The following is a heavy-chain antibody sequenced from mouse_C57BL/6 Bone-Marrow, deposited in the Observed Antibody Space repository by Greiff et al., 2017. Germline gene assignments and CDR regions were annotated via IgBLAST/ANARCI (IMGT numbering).Heavy chain of an antibody. D-gene: IGHD4-1*01. V-gene: IGHV14-3*01. CDR2: IDPANGNT. Sequence: EVQLVESVAELVRPGASVKLSCTASGLYIKNTSMHWVKQRPEQGLEWIGRIDPANGNTKYAPKFQGKATITADTSSNTDYLQLSGLTPEDTTIYYCARGVGRCVDYWGQGTTLTVSA. CDR1: GLYIKNTS. CDR3: ARGVGRCVDY. J-gene: IGHJ2*01.